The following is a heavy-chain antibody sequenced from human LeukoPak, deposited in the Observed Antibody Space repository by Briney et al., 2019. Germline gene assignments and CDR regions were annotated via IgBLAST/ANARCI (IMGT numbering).Heavy chain of an antibody. CDR2: IYYSGSS. CDR1: GGSVSGYY. V-gene: IGHV4-59*02. J-gene: IGHJ1*01. CDR3: ARNQKVRGVRYFQH. D-gene: IGHD3-10*01. Sequence: SETLSLTCTVSGGSVSGYYWSWIRQPPGKGLEWIAYIYYSGSSNYNPSLKSRATISLDTSKNQFSLKLSSVTAADTAVYYCARNQKVRGVRYFQHWGQGTLVTVSS.